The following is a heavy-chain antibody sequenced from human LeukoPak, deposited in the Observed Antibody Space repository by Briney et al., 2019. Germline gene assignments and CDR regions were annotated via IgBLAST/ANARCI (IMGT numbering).Heavy chain of an antibody. V-gene: IGHV1-24*01. CDR1: GYTLTELS. D-gene: IGHD4-17*01. CDR3: ATLNYGDYLFDP. Sequence: ASVTVSCKVSGYTLTELSMHWVRQAPGKGLEWMGGFDPEDGQTIYAQKFQRSVTMPEHTSTDTAYMELSSLRSEHTAVYYCATLNYGDYLFDPWGQGTLVTVSS. J-gene: IGHJ5*02. CDR2: FDPEDGQT.